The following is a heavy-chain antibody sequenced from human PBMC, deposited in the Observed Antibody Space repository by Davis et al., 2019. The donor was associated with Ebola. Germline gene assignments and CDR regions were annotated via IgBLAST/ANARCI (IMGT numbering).Heavy chain of an antibody. Sequence: PSETLSLTCAVYGGSFSGYYWSWIRQPPGKGLEWIGEINHSGSTNYNPSLKSRVTISVDTSKNQFSLKLSSVTAADTAVYYCARERRGGGNPYTAFDIWGQGTMVTVSS. CDR3: ARERRGGGNPYTAFDI. CDR1: GGSFSGYY. J-gene: IGHJ3*02. V-gene: IGHV4-34*01. D-gene: IGHD3-16*01. CDR2: INHSGST.